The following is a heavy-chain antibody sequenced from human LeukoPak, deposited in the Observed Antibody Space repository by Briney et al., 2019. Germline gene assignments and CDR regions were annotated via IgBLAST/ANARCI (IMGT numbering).Heavy chain of an antibody. V-gene: IGHV3-30*03. CDR3: ATTIAVAGHYFDY. CDR2: VSSDGSNQ. D-gene: IGHD6-19*01. Sequence: GGSLRLSCAASGFTFSSYNMHWVRQAPGKGLEWVALVSSDGSNQYYADSVKGRFTISRDNSKNTLYLQMNSLRDEDTAVYYCATTIAVAGHYFDYWGQGTLVTVSS. J-gene: IGHJ4*02. CDR1: GFTFSSYN.